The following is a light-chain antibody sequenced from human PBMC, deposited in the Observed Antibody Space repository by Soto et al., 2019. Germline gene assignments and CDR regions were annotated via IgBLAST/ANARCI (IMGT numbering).Light chain of an antibody. J-gene: IGKJ1*01. Sequence: DVVMTQSPLSLPVTLGQPASISCRSSQSLVYSDGNAYLNWFHQRPGQSPRRLIYRASNRDSGVPDRFSGSWSGTVFTLQINGVEADDVGVYYCMQATPWPPTFGRGTRVDIK. CDR3: MQATPWPPT. V-gene: IGKV2-30*01. CDR1: QSLVYSDGNAY. CDR2: RAS.